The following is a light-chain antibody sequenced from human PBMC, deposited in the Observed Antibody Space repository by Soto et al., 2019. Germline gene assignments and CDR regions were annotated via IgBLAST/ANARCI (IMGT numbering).Light chain of an antibody. V-gene: IGKV1-5*01. Sequence: DIQMTQSPSTLSASVGDRVTITCRASQSISNWLAWYQQKPGIAPKLLIYDASSLESGVPSRFSGGGSGTEFTLTISSLQSEDFAEYHCQQYNNWPQTFGQGTKVDIK. J-gene: IGKJ1*01. CDR3: QQYNNWPQT. CDR2: DAS. CDR1: QSISNW.